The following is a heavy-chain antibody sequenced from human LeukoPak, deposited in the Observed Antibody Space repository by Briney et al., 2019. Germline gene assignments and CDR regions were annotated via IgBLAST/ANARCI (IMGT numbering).Heavy chain of an antibody. D-gene: IGHD5-24*01. Sequence: SETLSLTCSVSGGSINSYYWSWIRQPAGKGLEWIGRIYSSGSTNYSPSLESRVTMSVDTSKDQFYLKLRSVTATDTAVYYCARDRDGYNFRFDYWGQGTLVTVSS. J-gene: IGHJ4*02. CDR3: ARDRDGYNFRFDY. CDR2: IYSSGST. CDR1: GGSINSYY. V-gene: IGHV4-4*07.